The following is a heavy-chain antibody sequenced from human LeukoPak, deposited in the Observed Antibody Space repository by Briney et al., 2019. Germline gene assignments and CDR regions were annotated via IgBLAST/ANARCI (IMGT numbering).Heavy chain of an antibody. J-gene: IGHJ4*02. D-gene: IGHD2-2*01. V-gene: IGHV3-21*01. CDR2: ISSSSSYI. Sequence: GGSLRLSRAASGFTFSSYSMNWVRQAPGKGLEWVSSISSSSSYIYYADSVKGRFTISRDNAKNSLYLQMNSLRAEDTAVYYCARVATSGHDYWGQGTLVTVSS. CDR3: ARVATSGHDY. CDR1: GFTFSSYS.